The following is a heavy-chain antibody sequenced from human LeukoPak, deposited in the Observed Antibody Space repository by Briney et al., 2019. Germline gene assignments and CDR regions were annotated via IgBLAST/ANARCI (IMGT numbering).Heavy chain of an antibody. V-gene: IGHV3-64*01. CDR2: ISSSGGNT. CDR1: GFTFNTYA. D-gene: IGHD2-15*01. J-gene: IGHJ4*02. Sequence: GGSLRLSRAASGFTFNTYAMHWVRQAPGKGLEFVSSISSSGGNTYYANSVKGRFTISRGDSKNTLYLQMGSLRPEDMAVYYCARASGRGLYYFDYWGQGTLVTVSS. CDR3: ARASGRGLYYFDY.